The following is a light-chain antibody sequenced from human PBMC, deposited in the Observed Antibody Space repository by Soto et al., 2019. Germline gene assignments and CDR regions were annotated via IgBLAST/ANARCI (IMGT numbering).Light chain of an antibody. J-gene: IGLJ1*01. CDR3: NSFTSSNALPYV. CDR1: NSDIGSYNY. CDR2: EVS. Sequence: QSVLTQPASVSGSSGQSITISCSGTNSDIGSYNYVSWYLQHPGKAPKLIVFEVSNRPSGISDRFSCSNSGNTAYLTISGFQTEDEAVYYCNSFTSSNALPYVFGTGTKVTVL. V-gene: IGLV2-14*01.